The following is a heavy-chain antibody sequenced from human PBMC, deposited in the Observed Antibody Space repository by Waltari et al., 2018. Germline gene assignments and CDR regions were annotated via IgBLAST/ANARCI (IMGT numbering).Heavy chain of an antibody. CDR1: GDFMSDTYW. V-gene: IGHV4-4*02. J-gene: IGHJ4*02. D-gene: IGHD2-15*01. CDR3: ARDRGRGLYLDS. Sequence: QLHLEQLGPGLVEPSGTLYLICAVSGDFMSDTYWGSCVRQAPGKGLEWIGQVRGSGKNNSNPSFASRVTVSGCTSTAQLSLQVTSATAADTAVYYCARDRGRGLYLDSWGQGILVTVSP. CDR2: VRGSGKN.